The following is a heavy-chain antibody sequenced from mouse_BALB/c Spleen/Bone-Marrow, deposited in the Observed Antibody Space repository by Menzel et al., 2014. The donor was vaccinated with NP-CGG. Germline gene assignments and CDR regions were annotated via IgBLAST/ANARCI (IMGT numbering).Heavy chain of an antibody. D-gene: IGHD1-1*01. CDR1: GFSLTSYG. V-gene: IGHV2-9*02. CDR2: IGAGGST. J-gene: IGHJ4*01. CDR3: ARSPTSSWAMDY. Sequence: QVQLKQSGPGLVAPSQSLSITCTVSGFSLTSYGVYWVRQPPGKGLEWLGVIGAGGSTNYNSALMSRLSISKDNSKSQVFLKMHSLQTDDTAVYYCARSPTSSWAMDYWGQGTSVTVSS.